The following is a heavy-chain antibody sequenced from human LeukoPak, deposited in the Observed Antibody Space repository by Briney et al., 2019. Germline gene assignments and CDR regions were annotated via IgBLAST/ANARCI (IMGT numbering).Heavy chain of an antibody. CDR3: ARDRSGSYDY. Sequence: GGSLRLSCAASGFTFSTYWMSWVRQAPGKGLEWVSSISSSSSYIYYADSVKGRFTISRDNAKNSLYLQMNSLRAEDTAVYYCARDRSGSYDYWGQGTLVTVSS. V-gene: IGHV3-21*01. CDR2: ISSSSSYI. CDR1: GFTFSTYW. J-gene: IGHJ4*02. D-gene: IGHD1-26*01.